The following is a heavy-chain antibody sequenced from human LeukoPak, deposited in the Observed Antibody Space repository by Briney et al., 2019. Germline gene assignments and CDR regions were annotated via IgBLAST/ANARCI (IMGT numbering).Heavy chain of an antibody. CDR3: ARDRETVAGTCWFDP. D-gene: IGHD6-19*01. CDR1: GGTFSSYD. CDR2: IIPILGIA. J-gene: IGHJ5*02. V-gene: IGHV1-69*04. Sequence: SVKVSCKASGGTFSSYDICWVRQAPGQGLEWMGRIIPILGIANYAQKFQGRVTITADKSTSTAYMELSSLRSEDTAVYYCARDRETVAGTCWFDPWGQGTLVTVSS.